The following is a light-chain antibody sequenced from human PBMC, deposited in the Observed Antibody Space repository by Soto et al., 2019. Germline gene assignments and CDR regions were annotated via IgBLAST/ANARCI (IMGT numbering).Light chain of an antibody. CDR3: QQYGSSPWT. CDR2: GAS. Sequence: IIVAQSPGTMSLSPRERATLSCRASQSVSSSYLAWYQQKPGQAPRLLIYGASSRATGIPDRFSGSGSGTDFTLTISRLETEDFAVYYCQQYGSSPWTFGQGPKVDIK. CDR1: QSVSSSY. V-gene: IGKV3-20*01. J-gene: IGKJ1*01.